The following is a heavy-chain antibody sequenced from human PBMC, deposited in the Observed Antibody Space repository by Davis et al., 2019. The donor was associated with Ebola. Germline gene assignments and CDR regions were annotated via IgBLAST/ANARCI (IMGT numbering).Heavy chain of an antibody. CDR3: ARVGFWSGQDDY. CDR2: ISGSGGST. J-gene: IGHJ4*02. D-gene: IGHD3-3*01. CDR1: GFTFSSYA. Sequence: GESLKISCAASGFTFSSYAMSWVRQAPGKGLEWVSAISGSGGSTYYADSVKGRFTISRDNAKNSLYLQMNSLRAEDTAVYYCARVGFWSGQDDYWGQGTLVTVSS. V-gene: IGHV3-23*01.